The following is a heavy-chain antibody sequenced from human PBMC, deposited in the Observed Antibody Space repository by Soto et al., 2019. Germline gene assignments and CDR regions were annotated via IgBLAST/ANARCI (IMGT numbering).Heavy chain of an antibody. V-gene: IGHV4-30-4*01. CDR2: IYNSGIT. CDR1: GGSISSGDYS. CDR3: ARGVTVFGLVSRFWFDP. Sequence: SETLSLTCTVSGGSISSGDYSWSWVRQSPGKGLEWIGHIYNSGITYYNPSLKSRVVISIDTSRNHFSLRLNSLTAADRAVYFCARGVTVFGLVSRFWFDPWGQGTVVTVSS. D-gene: IGHD3-3*01. J-gene: IGHJ5*02.